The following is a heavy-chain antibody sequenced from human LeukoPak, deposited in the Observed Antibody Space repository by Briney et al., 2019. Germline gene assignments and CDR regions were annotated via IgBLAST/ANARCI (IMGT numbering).Heavy chain of an antibody. CDR1: GFIFSTYG. CDR3: AKDGQVGAIGYFDY. J-gene: IGHJ4*02. CDR2: VWSGGNNK. V-gene: IGHV3-33*06. Sequence: GGSLRLSRAASGFIFSTYGMHWVRQAPGKGLEWVAVVWSGGNNKYYSDSVKGRFTISRDNSKNTLYLQMNSLRAEDTAVYYCAKDGQVGAIGYFDYRGQGTLVTVSS. D-gene: IGHD1-26*01.